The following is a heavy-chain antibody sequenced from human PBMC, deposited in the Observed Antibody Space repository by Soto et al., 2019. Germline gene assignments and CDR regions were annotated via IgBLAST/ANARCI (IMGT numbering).Heavy chain of an antibody. Sequence: SETLSLTCTVSGGSISSYYWSWIRQPPGKGLEWIGYIYYSGSTNYNPSLKSRVTISVDTSKNQFSLKLSSVTAADTAVYYCARGPSKVWDYYYYMDVWGKGTTVTVSS. CDR1: GGSISSYY. D-gene: IGHD1-20*01. CDR2: IYYSGST. CDR3: ARGPSKVWDYYYYMDV. V-gene: IGHV4-59*08. J-gene: IGHJ6*03.